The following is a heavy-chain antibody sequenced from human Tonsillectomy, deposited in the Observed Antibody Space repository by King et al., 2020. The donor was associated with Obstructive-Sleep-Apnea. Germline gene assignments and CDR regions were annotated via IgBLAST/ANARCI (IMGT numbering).Heavy chain of an antibody. D-gene: IGHD3/OR15-3a*01. V-gene: IGHV2-5*02. CDR3: AHRRGWTYYFDY. J-gene: IGHJ4*02. Sequence: HITLKESGPTLVKPTQTLTLTCTFSGFSLSTSGVGVGWIRQPPGKALEWLALIYWDDDKLYSPSLKSRLTITKATSKNQVALTMTNMDPVDTATYYCAHRRGWTYYFDYWGQGTQVTVSS. CDR2: IYWDDDK. CDR1: GFSLSTSGVG.